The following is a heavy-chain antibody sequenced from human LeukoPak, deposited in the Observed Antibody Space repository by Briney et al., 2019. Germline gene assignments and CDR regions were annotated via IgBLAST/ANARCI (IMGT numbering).Heavy chain of an antibody. V-gene: IGHV3-30-3*01. Sequence: GGSLRLSCAASGFTFSSYAMHWVRQAPGKGLEWVAVISYDGSNKYYADSVKGRFTISRDNSKNTLYLQMNSLRAEDTAVYYCAKDGEDYYYGMDVWGQGTTVTVSS. CDR2: ISYDGSNK. CDR3: AKDGEDYYYGMDV. D-gene: IGHD2-21*01. CDR1: GFTFSSYA. J-gene: IGHJ6*02.